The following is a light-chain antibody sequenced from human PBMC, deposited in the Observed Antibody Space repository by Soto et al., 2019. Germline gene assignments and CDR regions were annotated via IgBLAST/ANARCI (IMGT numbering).Light chain of an antibody. Sequence: ETVLTQSPATPSLSPGERATLSCRASQSVRSNLAWYQHKPGQAPRLLIYDASNRATGIPGRFSGSGSGTDFTLTISNLEPEDFAVYYCQQRDNWPWTFGQGAKVEIK. V-gene: IGKV3-11*01. CDR1: QSVRSN. CDR2: DAS. J-gene: IGKJ1*01. CDR3: QQRDNWPWT.